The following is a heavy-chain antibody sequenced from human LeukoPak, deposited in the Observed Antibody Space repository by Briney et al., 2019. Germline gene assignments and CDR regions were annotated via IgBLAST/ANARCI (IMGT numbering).Heavy chain of an antibody. CDR3: ATGLLEQPT. Sequence: GASVKVSCKASGYTFTSYDINWVRQATGQGLEWMGWMNPNSGNTGYAQKFQGRVTMTEDTSTDTAYMELSSLRSEDTAVYYCATGLLEQPTWGQGTLVTVSS. CDR1: GYTFTSYD. CDR2: MNPNSGNT. D-gene: IGHD6-13*01. J-gene: IGHJ5*02. V-gene: IGHV1-8*01.